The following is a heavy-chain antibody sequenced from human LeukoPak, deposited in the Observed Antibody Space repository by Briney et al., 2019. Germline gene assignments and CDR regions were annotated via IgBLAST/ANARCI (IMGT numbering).Heavy chain of an antibody. CDR3: ARASQKVRRFLEWLFPDFDY. J-gene: IGHJ4*02. V-gene: IGHV1-18*01. CDR1: GYTFISYG. D-gene: IGHD3-3*01. CDR2: ISAYNGNT. Sequence: GASVKVSCKASGYTFISYGISWVRQAPGQGLEWMGWISAYNGNTNYAQKLQGRVTMTTDTSTSTAYMELRSLRSDDTAVYYCARASQKVRRFLEWLFPDFDYWGQGTLVTVSS.